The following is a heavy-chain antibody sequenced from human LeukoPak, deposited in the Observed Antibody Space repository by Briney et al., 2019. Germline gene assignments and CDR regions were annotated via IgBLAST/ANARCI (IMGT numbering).Heavy chain of an antibody. CDR1: GFTFSSYS. D-gene: IGHD4-17*01. V-gene: IGHV3-48*04. Sequence: PGGSLRLSCAASGFTFSSYSMNWVRQAPGKGLEWVSYISSSSSTIYYADSVKGRFTISRDDAKNSLYLQMNSLRAEDTAVYYCARDNYGGGYWGQGTLVTVSS. CDR2: ISSSSSTI. CDR3: ARDNYGGGY. J-gene: IGHJ4*02.